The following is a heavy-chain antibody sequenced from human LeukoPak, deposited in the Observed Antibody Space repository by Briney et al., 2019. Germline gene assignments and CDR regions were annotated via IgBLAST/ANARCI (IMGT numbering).Heavy chain of an antibody. J-gene: IGHJ4*02. CDR2: IIPNLNIA. D-gene: IGHD3-9*01. Sequence: GASVKVSCKASGGTFTSYAISWVRQAPGQGLEWMGRIIPNLNIANYAQRFQGRVTFTADKSATTAYMEVKSLRSEDTAVYYCATDSIVDILTGAFDYWGQGTLVTVFS. CDR1: GGTFTSYA. CDR3: ATDSIVDILTGAFDY. V-gene: IGHV1-69*04.